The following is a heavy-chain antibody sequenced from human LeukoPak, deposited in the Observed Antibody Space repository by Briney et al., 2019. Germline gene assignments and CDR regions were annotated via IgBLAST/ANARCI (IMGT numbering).Heavy chain of an antibody. Sequence: GASLRLSCVASGFTFRGYALHWVRQAPGQGLDWVAVVSSDGQNDFYSDSVRGRFTISRDNSRDTVYLQMDGLRPADTALYFCARTTYYYESGTFYSVGPFDSWGQGTLVTVSS. CDR1: GFTFRGYA. CDR3: ARTTYYYESGTFYSVGPFDS. D-gene: IGHD3-10*01. J-gene: IGHJ4*02. V-gene: IGHV3-30*01. CDR2: VSSDGQND.